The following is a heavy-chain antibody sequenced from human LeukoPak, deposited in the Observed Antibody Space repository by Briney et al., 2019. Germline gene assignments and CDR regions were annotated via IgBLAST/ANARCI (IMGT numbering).Heavy chain of an antibody. CDR3: ARDHSDYDFWSGYRQYYYYMDV. J-gene: IGHJ6*03. CDR2: ISSSSSYI. Sequence: GGSLRLSCAASGFTFSSYEMNWVRQAPGKGLEWVSSISSSSSYIYYADSVKGRFTISRDNAKNSLYLKMNSLRAEDTAVYYCARDHSDYDFWSGYRQYYYYMDVWGKGNTVTVSS. V-gene: IGHV3-21*01. D-gene: IGHD3-3*01. CDR1: GFTFSSYE.